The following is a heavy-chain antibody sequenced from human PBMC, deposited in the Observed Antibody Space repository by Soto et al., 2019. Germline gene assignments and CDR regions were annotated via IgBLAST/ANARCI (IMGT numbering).Heavy chain of an antibody. CDR3: AREWVGYYDILTGRPGAFDI. CDR2: INPNSGGT. V-gene: IGHV1-2*04. Sequence: ASVKVSCKASGYTFTGYYMHWVRQAPGQGLEWMGWINPNSGGTNYAQKFQGWVTMTRDTSISTAYMELSRLRSDDTAVYYCAREWVGYYDILTGRPGAFDIWGQGTMVTVSS. CDR1: GYTFTGYY. D-gene: IGHD3-9*01. J-gene: IGHJ3*02.